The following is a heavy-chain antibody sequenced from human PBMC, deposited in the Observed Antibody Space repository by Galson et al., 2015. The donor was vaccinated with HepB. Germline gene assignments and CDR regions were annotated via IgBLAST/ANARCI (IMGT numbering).Heavy chain of an antibody. CDR2: IIPIFGTA. CDR3: ARALAIFGVVIDPYYYGMDV. V-gene: IGHV1-69*13. CDR1: GGTFSSYA. J-gene: IGHJ6*02. Sequence: SVKASCKASGGTFSSYAISWVRQAPGQGLEWMGGIIPIFGTANYAQKFQGRVTITADESTSTAYMELSSLRSEDTAVYYCARALAIFGVVIDPYYYGMDVWGQGTTVTVSS. D-gene: IGHD3-3*01.